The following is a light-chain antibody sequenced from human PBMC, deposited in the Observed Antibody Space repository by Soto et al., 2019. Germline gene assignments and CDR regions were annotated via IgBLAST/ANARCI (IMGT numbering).Light chain of an antibody. Sequence: EVMMTQSPATLSASHGEAATLSCRASQSVSSKLAWYQQKPGKAPRLLIHGISNRATGVPDRFSGSGSGTDFTLTISRLEPEDFTVYYCQQSTAWPLTFDQGSMVAIK. V-gene: IGKV3D-15*01. CDR3: QQSTAWPLT. CDR2: GIS. CDR1: QSVSSK. J-gene: IGKJ1*01.